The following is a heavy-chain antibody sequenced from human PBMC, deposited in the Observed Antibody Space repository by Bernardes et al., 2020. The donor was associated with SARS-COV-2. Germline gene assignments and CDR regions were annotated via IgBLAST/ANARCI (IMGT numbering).Heavy chain of an antibody. CDR3: ARHAYGDFFYALDV. D-gene: IGHD4-17*01. J-gene: IGHJ6*02. V-gene: IGHV5-51*01. Sequence: GASLKISCKGSGYNFNGHWAAWVRQMPGKGLEWMGIIYPDDSAPRYSPSFEGHVTISADRSISTAYLQWSSLEASDTAMYYCARHAYGDFFYALDVWGQGTTVTVSS. CDR2: IYPDDSAP. CDR1: GYNFNGHW.